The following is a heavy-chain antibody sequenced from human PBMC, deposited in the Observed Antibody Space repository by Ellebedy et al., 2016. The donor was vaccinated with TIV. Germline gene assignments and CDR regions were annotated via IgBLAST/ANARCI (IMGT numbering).Heavy chain of an antibody. V-gene: IGHV3-23*02. J-gene: IGHJ5*01. CDR2: VFGGDGET. CDR3: ARGDDSRRLNEIDS. D-gene: IGHD3-16*01. Sequence: GGSLRLXXAASGFPFINYAMSWVRQAPGKGLEWVSGVFGGDGETFYGDSVKGRFIISRDNSKNMLYLEVISLRAEDTAIYYCARGDDSRRLNEIDSWGQGTLVTVSS. CDR1: GFPFINYA.